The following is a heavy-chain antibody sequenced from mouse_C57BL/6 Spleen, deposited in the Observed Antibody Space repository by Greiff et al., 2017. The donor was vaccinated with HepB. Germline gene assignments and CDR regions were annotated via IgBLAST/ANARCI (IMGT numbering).Heavy chain of an antibody. CDR1: GYAFSSYW. J-gene: IGHJ3*01. D-gene: IGHD2-3*01. Sequence: VKLMESGAELVKPGASVKISCRASGYAFSSYWMNWVRQRPGKGLEWIGQIYPGDGDTNYNGKFKGKATLTADKSSSTAYMQLSSLTSEDSAVYFCARKDGYYTAWFAYWGQGTLVTVSA. CDR3: ARKDGYYTAWFAY. V-gene: IGHV1-80*01. CDR2: IYPGDGDT.